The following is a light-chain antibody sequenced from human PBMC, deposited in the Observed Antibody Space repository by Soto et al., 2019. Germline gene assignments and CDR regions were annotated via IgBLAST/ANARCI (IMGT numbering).Light chain of an antibody. Sequence: EVVLTQSPGTLSLSPGEKVTLSCRASQSVTSNYFAWYQQKPGQAPRLLIYVASSRAPGIPDRFSGSGSGTDLTLTISRLEPEDFGVYYCQQYGTSPITFGQGTRLEIK. V-gene: IGKV3-20*01. J-gene: IGKJ5*01. CDR2: VAS. CDR1: QSVTSNY. CDR3: QQYGTSPIT.